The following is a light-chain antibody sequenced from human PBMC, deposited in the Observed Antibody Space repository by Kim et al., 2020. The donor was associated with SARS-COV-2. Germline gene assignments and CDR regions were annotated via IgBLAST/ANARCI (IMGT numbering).Light chain of an antibody. CDR1: SSDVDDYNY. V-gene: IGLV2-14*01. CDR3: SSYTSSSGLMV. J-gene: IGLJ3*02. Sequence: QSITISCTGTSSDVDDYNYVSWYQQHPGKAPKLMIYEVTKRPSGVSYRFSGSKSGNTASLTNSGLQAEDEADYYCSSYTSSSGLMVFGGGTQLTVL. CDR2: EVT.